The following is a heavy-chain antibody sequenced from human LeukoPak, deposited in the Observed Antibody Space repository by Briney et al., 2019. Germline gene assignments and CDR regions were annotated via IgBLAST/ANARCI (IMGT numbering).Heavy chain of an antibody. D-gene: IGHD6-19*01. V-gene: IGHV3-23*01. J-gene: IGHJ4*02. CDR3: AKTSSGWSFDC. CDR1: GFTFSSYA. CDR2: ISDSGVST. Sequence: GGSLRLSCAASGFTFSSYAMSWVRQAPGKGLEWVSAISDSGVSTFYADSVKGRFTNSRDNSKNTLYLHMSSLRAEDSAVDSCAKTSSGWSFDCWGQGTLVTVSS.